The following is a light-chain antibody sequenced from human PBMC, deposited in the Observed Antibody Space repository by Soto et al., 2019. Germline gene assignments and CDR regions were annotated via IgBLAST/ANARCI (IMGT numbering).Light chain of an antibody. CDR1: QSVLYSSNNKNY. Sequence: DIVMTQSPDSLAVSLGERATINCKSSQSVLYSSNNKNYLAWYQQKPGQPPKLLIYWASTRESGVPDRFSGSGSGTDFTLTISSLQAEYVAVYYCQQYYSTPRYTFGQGTKLEIK. V-gene: IGKV4-1*01. CDR3: QQYYSTPRYT. J-gene: IGKJ2*01. CDR2: WAS.